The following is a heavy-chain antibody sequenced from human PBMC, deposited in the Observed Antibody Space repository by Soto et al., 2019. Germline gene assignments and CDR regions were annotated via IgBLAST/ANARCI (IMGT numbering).Heavy chain of an antibody. CDR1: GGSITSRNW. J-gene: IGHJ6*02. CDR2: IYFGGTT. Sequence: QMQLQESGPGQVKPSGTLSLICVVSGGSITSRNWWSWVRQSPGKVLEWIGEIYFGGTTYYNPSLESRVTISTDISKNQVSLDLRSVTAADTAVYYCATQTISYTLDIWGQGTTVAVSS. D-gene: IGHD3-3*01. V-gene: IGHV4-4*02. CDR3: ATQTISYTLDI.